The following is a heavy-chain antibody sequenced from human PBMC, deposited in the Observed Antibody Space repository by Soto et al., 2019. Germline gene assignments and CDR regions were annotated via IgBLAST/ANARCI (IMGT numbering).Heavy chain of an antibody. CDR2: IYPGDSDT. CDR1: GFTFSSYA. Sequence: PGGSLRLSCAASGFTFSSYAMSWVRQAPGKGLEWMGIIYPGDSDTRYSPSFQGQVTISADKSISTAYLQWSSLKASDTAMYYCASSGQLNGMDVWGQGTTVTVSS. J-gene: IGHJ6*02. V-gene: IGHV5-51*01. CDR3: ASSGQLNGMDV. D-gene: IGHD5-18*01.